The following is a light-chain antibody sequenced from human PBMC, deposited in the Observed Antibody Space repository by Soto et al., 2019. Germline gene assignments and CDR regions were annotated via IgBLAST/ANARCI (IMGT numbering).Light chain of an antibody. CDR2: AAS. V-gene: IGKV1-27*01. Sequence: DIQMTQSPSSLSASVGDRVTITCRASQAIYNYLAWYQQKPGKVPTLLISAASTLQSEVPSRFSGSGSGTDFTLTISSLQTEDVATYYCQKFSAVPTFGGGTKVEI. J-gene: IGKJ4*01. CDR3: QKFSAVPT. CDR1: QAIYNY.